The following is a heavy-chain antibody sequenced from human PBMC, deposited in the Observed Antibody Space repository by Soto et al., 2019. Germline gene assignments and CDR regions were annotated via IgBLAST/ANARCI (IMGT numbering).Heavy chain of an antibody. V-gene: IGHV3-21*06. Sequence: EVQLVESGGGLVRPGGSLRLSCAASGFGFNSYSMSWVRQAPGKGLEWISSIISGSGGIYYADSVRGRFTISRDNAENTLYLQLNSLRAEDTAVYYCAGRYCSNGVCPFDCWGQGTLVTVSS. CDR3: AGRYCSNGVCPFDC. CDR1: GFGFNSYS. CDR2: IISGSGGI. D-gene: IGHD2-8*01. J-gene: IGHJ4*02.